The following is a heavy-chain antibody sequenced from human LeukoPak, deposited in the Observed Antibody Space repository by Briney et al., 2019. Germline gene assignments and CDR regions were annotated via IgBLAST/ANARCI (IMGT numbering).Heavy chain of an antibody. V-gene: IGHV4-34*01. Sequence: SETLSLTCAVYGGSFSGYYWSWIRQPPGKGLEWIGEINHSGSTNYNPSLKSRVTISVDTSKNQFSLKLSSVTAADTAVYYCARAHYDILTGYYNQPPNPSFDYWGQGTLVTVSS. J-gene: IGHJ4*02. CDR3: ARAHYDILTGYYNQPPNPSFDY. D-gene: IGHD3-9*01. CDR2: INHSGST. CDR1: GGSFSGYY.